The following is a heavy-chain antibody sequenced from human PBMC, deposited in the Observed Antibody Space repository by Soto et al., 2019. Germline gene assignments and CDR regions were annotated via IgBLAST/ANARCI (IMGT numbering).Heavy chain of an antibody. J-gene: IGHJ4*02. CDR2: INGYNGDT. V-gene: IGHV1-18*04. CDR3: AREKRITMTQDY. D-gene: IGHD3-22*01. CDR1: DYTFTSFC. Sequence: ASVKVSCKASDYTFTSFCITWVREAPGQGLEWMGWINGYNGDTNYAQKFQGRVSMTTDTSTSTAYMELRGLRSDDTAVYYCAREKRITMTQDYWGQGTLVTVSS.